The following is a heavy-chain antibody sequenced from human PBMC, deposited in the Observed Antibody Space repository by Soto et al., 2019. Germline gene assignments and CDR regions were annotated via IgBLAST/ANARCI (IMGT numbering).Heavy chain of an antibody. Sequence: PSETLSLTCTVSGGSISSGGYYWSWIRQHPGKGLEWIGYIYYSGSTYYNPSLKSRVTISVDTSKNQFSLKLSSVTAADTAVYYCAREQGHFLSGYYRVVWFDPWGQGPLVTVSS. CDR1: GGSISSGGYY. V-gene: IGHV4-31*03. CDR3: AREQGHFLSGYYRVVWFDP. D-gene: IGHD3-3*02. CDR2: IYYSGST. J-gene: IGHJ5*02.